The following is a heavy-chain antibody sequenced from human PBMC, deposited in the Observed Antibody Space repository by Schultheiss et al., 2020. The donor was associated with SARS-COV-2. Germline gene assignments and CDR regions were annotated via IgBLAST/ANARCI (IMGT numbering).Heavy chain of an antibody. CDR2: LYYSGST. D-gene: IGHD2-2*01. CDR3: ARDLTRYYGMDV. V-gene: IGHV4-59*12. J-gene: IGHJ6*02. CDR1: GGSISSYY. Sequence: SETLSLTCTVSGGSISSYYWSWIRQPPGKGLEWIGSLYYSGSTYYNPSLKSRVTISVDTSKNQFSLKLSSVTAADTAVYYCARDLTRYYGMDVWGQGTTVTVSS.